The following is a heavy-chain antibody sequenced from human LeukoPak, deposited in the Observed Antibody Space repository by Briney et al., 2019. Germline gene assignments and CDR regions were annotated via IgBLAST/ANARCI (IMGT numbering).Heavy chain of an antibody. Sequence: SETLSLTCAVYGGSLSGYYWSWIRQPPGKGLEWIGEFNRSGSTNYNPSLKSRVTISVDTSKNQFSLKLNSVTAADTAVYYCARTPFIAAAGTYEDVWGQGTTVTVSS. J-gene: IGHJ6*02. CDR2: FNRSGST. CDR1: GGSLSGYY. CDR3: ARTPFIAAAGTYEDV. D-gene: IGHD6-13*01. V-gene: IGHV4-34*01.